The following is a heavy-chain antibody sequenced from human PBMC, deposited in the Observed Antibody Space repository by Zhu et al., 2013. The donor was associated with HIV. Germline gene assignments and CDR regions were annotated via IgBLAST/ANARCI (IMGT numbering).Heavy chain of an antibody. V-gene: IGHV1-2*02. CDR2: INPSGGT. D-gene: IGHD1-1*01. CDR3: ARDGVTTTKNAFDI. CDR1: GYTFTGYY. Sequence: QVQLVQSEAEVKKPGASVKVSCKTSGYTFTGYYIHWFRQAPGQGLEWMGWINPSGGTKYAQKFQGRVTMTRDTSISTAYMELSRLTSDDTAVYYCARDGVTTTKNAFDIWAKGQWSPSLQ. J-gene: IGHJ3*02.